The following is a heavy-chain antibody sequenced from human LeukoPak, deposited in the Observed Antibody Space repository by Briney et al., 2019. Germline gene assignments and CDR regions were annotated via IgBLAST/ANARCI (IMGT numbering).Heavy chain of an antibody. D-gene: IGHD3-10*01. J-gene: IGHJ4*02. CDR3: ARHRGDYYGSGSYFDY. V-gene: IGHV4-39*01. CDR1: GGSISSSSYY. CDR2: IYYSGST. Sequence: SETLSLTCTVSGGSISSSSYYWGWIRQPPGKGLEWIGSIYYSGSTYYNPSLKSRVTMSVDTSKNQFSLKLSSVTAADTAVYYCARHRGDYYGSGSYFDYWGQGTLVTVSS.